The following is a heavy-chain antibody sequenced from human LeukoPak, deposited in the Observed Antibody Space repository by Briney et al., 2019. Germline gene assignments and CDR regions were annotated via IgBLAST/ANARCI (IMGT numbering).Heavy chain of an antibody. CDR3: ARESLYSDSSGYYAY. CDR1: GFTFSSYE. V-gene: IGHV3-21*04. CDR2: ISSSSSYI. Sequence: GGSLRLSCAASGFTFSSYEMNWVRQAPGKGLEWVSSISSSSSYIYYADSVKGRFTISRDNAKNSLYLQMNNLRAADTAVYYCARESLYSDSSGYYAYWGQGTLVTVSS. D-gene: IGHD3-22*01. J-gene: IGHJ4*02.